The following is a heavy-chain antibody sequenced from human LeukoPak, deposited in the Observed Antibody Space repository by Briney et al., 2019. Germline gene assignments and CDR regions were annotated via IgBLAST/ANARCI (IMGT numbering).Heavy chain of an antibody. Sequence: SETLSLTCTVSGGSISSYYWSWIRQPAGKGLEWIGRIYTSGSTYYNPSLKSRVTISVDTSKNQFSLKLSSVTAADTAVYYCTCRDSSSWAKRYYMDVWGKGTTVTVSS. J-gene: IGHJ6*03. D-gene: IGHD6-13*01. CDR1: GGSISSYY. CDR2: IYTSGST. CDR3: TCRDSSSWAKRYYMDV. V-gene: IGHV4-4*07.